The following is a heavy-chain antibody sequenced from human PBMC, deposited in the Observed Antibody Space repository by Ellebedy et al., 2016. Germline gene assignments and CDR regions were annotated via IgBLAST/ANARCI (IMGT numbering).Heavy chain of an antibody. CDR1: GFTFSSYW. D-gene: IGHD3-16*01. CDR2: IDNDGSNT. Sequence: GESLKISCAASGFTFSSYWMHWVRQVPGKGLVWVSRIDNDGSNTYYADAVKGRFTISRDNAKNTLYLQMNNLSADDTAVYYCAGGDIYWGQGTLVTVSS. V-gene: IGHV3-74*01. J-gene: IGHJ4*02. CDR3: AGGDIY.